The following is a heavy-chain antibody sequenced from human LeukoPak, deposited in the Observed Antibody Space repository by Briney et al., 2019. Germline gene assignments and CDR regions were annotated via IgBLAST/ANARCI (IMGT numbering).Heavy chain of an antibody. CDR2: INDNGGQR. D-gene: IGHD1-26*01. Sequence: GGSLRLSCAASGFAFKNYAMTWVRQAPGKGLQWVSNINDNGGQRHYADSVKGRFTITRDNSKNTLFLQMDSLRAEDTAVYYCAKTQWKVGATDYFDYWGHGILVTVSS. CDR3: AKTQWKVGATDYFDY. J-gene: IGHJ4*01. V-gene: IGHV3-23*01. CDR1: GFAFKNYA.